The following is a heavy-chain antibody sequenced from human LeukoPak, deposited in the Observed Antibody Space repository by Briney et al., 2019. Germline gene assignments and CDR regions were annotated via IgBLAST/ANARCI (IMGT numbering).Heavy chain of an antibody. CDR1: GYPFTSYD. CDR3: ARRRYGDYGFDI. D-gene: IGHD4-17*01. J-gene: IGHJ3*02. CDR2: MNPNSGDT. Sequence: AASVKVSCKASGYPFTSYDINWVRPATGQGLEWMGWMNPNSGDTGYAQKFQGRVTMTRNTSISTAYMELSSLRSEDTAVYYCARRRYGDYGFDIWGQGTMVTVSS. V-gene: IGHV1-8*01.